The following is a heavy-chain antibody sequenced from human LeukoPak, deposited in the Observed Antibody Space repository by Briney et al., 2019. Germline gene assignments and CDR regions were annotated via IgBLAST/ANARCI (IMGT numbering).Heavy chain of an antibody. V-gene: IGHV3-33*01. Sequence: PGGSLRLSCAASGFTFSSYGMHWVRQAPGKGLEWVAVIWYDGSNKYYADSVKGRFTISRDNSKSTLYLQMNSLRAEDTAVYYCARDLNYYDSSGYTDDAFDIWGQGTMVTVSS. CDR2: IWYDGSNK. D-gene: IGHD3-22*01. CDR1: GFTFSSYG. CDR3: ARDLNYYDSSGYTDDAFDI. J-gene: IGHJ3*02.